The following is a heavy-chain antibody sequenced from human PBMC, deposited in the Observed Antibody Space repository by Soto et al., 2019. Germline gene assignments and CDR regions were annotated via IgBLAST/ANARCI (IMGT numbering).Heavy chain of an antibody. J-gene: IGHJ3*02. D-gene: IGHD6-6*01. Sequence: SETLSLTCAVYGGSFSGYYWSWIRQPPGKGLEWIGEISHSGSTNYNPSLKSRVTTSVDTSKNQFSLKLSSVTAADTAVYYCARVGIAARPDAFDIWGQGTMVTV. CDR2: ISHSGST. CDR3: ARVGIAARPDAFDI. CDR1: GGSFSGYY. V-gene: IGHV4-34*01.